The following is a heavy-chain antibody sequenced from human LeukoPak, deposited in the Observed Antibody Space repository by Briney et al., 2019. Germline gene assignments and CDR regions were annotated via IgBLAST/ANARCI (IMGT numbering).Heavy chain of an antibody. Sequence: SETLSLTCTVSGGSISSSSYYWGWIRQPPGKGLEWIGSIYYSGSTYYNPSLKSRVTISVDTSKNQFSLKLSSVTAADTAVYYCARDYALRVDYYGSGSYHYWGQGTLVTVSS. CDR1: GGSISSSSYY. D-gene: IGHD3-10*01. J-gene: IGHJ4*02. V-gene: IGHV4-39*07. CDR3: ARDYALRVDYYGSGSYHY. CDR2: IYYSGST.